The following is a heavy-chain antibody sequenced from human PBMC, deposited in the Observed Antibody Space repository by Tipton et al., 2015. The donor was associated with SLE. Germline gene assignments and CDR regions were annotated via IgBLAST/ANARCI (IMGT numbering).Heavy chain of an antibody. J-gene: IGHJ4*03. CDR3: ARGPCSGDKCPGYFDH. D-gene: IGHD2-21*01. CDR2: INPDGTNT. Sequence: SLRLSCATSGLNFNDHWMHWVRQVPGKGLVWISLINPDGTNTRYADSVRGRFTISRDNAENAVYLQMNTLRAEDTATYYCARGPCSGDKCPGYFDHWGLGTLVTVSS. CDR1: GLNFNDHW. V-gene: IGHV3-74*01.